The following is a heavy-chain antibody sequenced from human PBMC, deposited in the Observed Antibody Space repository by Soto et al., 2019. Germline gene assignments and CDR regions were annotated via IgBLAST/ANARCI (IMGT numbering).Heavy chain of an antibody. CDR2: ISSSSSYI. CDR3: ARVGGGYQLLHAFDI. CDR1: GFTFSSYS. D-gene: IGHD2-2*01. Sequence: PGGSLRLSGAASGFTFSSYSMNWGRQAPGKGLGWFSSISSSSSYIYYADSVKGRFTISRDNAKNSLYLQMNSLRAEDTAVYYCARVGGGYQLLHAFDIWGQGTMVTV. J-gene: IGHJ3*02. V-gene: IGHV3-21*01.